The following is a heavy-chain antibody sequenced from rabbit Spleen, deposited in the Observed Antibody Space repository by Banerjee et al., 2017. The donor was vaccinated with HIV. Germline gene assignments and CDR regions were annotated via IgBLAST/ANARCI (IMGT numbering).Heavy chain of an antibody. CDR1: GFDLSGNYY. CDR2: IYAGTGSA. J-gene: IGHJ6*01. D-gene: IGHD8-1*01. Sequence: QSLEESGGDLVKPGASLTLTCTASGFDLSGNYYMCWVRQAPGKGLEWIACIYAGTGSAWYASWAKGRFTISRASSTTVTLQMTSLTAADTATYFCARDTGSSFSSYGMDLWGPGTLVTVS. CDR3: ARDTGSSFSSYGMDL. V-gene: IGHV1S40*01.